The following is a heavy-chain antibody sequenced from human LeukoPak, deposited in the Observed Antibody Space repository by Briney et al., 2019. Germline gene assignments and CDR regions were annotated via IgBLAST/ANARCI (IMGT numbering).Heavy chain of an antibody. CDR3: ARDRWRIAAAGRLGNNWFDP. J-gene: IGHJ5*02. CDR2: INPNSGGT. D-gene: IGHD6-13*01. CDR1: GYTFTGYY. Sequence: WASVKVSCKASGYTFTGYYMHWVRQAPGQGLEWMGWINPNSGGTNYAQKFQGRVTMTRDTSISTAYMELSRLRSDDTAVYYCARDRWRIAAAGRLGNNWFDPWGQGTLVTVSS. V-gene: IGHV1-2*02.